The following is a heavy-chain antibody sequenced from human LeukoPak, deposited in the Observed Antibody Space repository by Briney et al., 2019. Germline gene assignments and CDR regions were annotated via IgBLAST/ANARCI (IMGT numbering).Heavy chain of an antibody. CDR2: VSGSGGST. CDR3: AKRMIRGVDL. J-gene: IGHJ3*01. V-gene: IGHV3-23*01. Sequence: GGSLRLSCAASGFTFSRYAMSWVRQAPGKGLEWVSAVSGSGGSTYYADSVKGLFTISRDNSNNTLYLQMNSLRAEDTAVYYCAKRMIRGVDLWGQGTMVTVSS. CDR1: GFTFSRYA. D-gene: IGHD3-10*01.